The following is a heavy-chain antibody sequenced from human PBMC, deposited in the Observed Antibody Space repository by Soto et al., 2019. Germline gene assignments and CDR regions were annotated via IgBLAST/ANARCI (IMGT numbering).Heavy chain of an antibody. J-gene: IGHJ4*02. CDR3: ARSIQIWIAY. CDR1: GGSFSGYY. D-gene: IGHD3-9*01. CDR2: INHSGST. V-gene: IGHV4-34*01. Sequence: SETLSLTCAVYGGSFSGYYWSWIRQPLGKGLEWIGEINHSGSTNYSPSLKSRVTISVDTSKNQFSLKLSSVTAADTAVYYCARSIQIWIAYWGQGTLVPLSS.